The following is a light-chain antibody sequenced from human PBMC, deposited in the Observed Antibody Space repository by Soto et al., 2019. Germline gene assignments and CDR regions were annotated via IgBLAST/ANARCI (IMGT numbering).Light chain of an antibody. CDR1: QDISSW. J-gene: IGKJ4*01. V-gene: IGKV1-12*01. CDR3: HQANSFPLT. CDR2: GAS. Sequence: DMQQYKNPSSVAASVGDRVTITCRASQDISSWLAWFQQKPGKAPKLLIYGASTLPSGVPSRFSGSGSGTDFTLTISSLQPEDFATYYCHQANSFPLTFGGGTKVDIK.